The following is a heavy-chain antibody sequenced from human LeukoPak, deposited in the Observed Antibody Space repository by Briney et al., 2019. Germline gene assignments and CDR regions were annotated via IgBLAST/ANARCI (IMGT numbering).Heavy chain of an antibody. V-gene: IGHV3-30*03. CDR1: GFTFSSYG. Sequence: GGSLRLSCAASGFTFSSYGMHWVRQAPGKGLEWVAVISNDRSNTYYADSVKGRFTISRDNSKNTLYLQMNSLKPEDTAVYYCSTTMVRGVDFDYWGQGTLVTVSS. CDR3: STTMVRGVDFDY. J-gene: IGHJ4*02. CDR2: ISNDRSNT. D-gene: IGHD3-10*01.